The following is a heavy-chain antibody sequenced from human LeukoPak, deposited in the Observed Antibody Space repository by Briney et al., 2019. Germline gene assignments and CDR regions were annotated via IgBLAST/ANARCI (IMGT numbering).Heavy chain of an antibody. J-gene: IGHJ6*01. D-gene: IGHD6-19*01. CDR1: GGSFSGYY. V-gene: IGHV4-34*01. Sequence: SETLSLTCAVYGGSFSGYYWSWIRQPPGKGLEWIGEINHSGSTNYNPSLKSRVTISVDTSKNQFSLKLSSVTAADTAVYYCARVYSSGWPAYYYYGMDVWGQGTPVTVSS. CDR3: ARVYSSGWPAYYYYGMDV. CDR2: INHSGST.